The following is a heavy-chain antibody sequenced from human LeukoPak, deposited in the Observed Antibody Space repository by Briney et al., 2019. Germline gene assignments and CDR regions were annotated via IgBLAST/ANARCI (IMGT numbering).Heavy chain of an antibody. Sequence: SETLSLTCTVSGGSISSGSYYWGWIRQPPGKGLEWLGNIYYGGTTYYNPSLKSRVTISVDTSKNQFSLKLTSVTAADTAIYYCARQAWAVAAATDPFDIWGQGTMVTVSS. V-gene: IGHV4-39*01. CDR2: IYYGGTT. D-gene: IGHD2-15*01. CDR3: ARQAWAVAAATDPFDI. CDR1: GGSISSGSYY. J-gene: IGHJ3*02.